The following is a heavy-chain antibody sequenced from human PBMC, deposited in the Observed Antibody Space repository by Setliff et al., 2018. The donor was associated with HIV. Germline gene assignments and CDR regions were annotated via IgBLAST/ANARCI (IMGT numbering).Heavy chain of an antibody. J-gene: IGHJ6*04. V-gene: IGHV4-59*08. D-gene: IGHD3-22*01. CDR2: IYGSGST. Sequence: SETLSLTCTVSGGSISSYYWSWIRQPPGKGLEWIGYIYGSGSTNYNPSLKSRVTISADTSKNQFSLKLSSVTAADTAVYYCARHVGDDYDSHAVWGKGTTVTVSS. CDR3: ARHVGDDYDSHAV. CDR1: GGSISSYY.